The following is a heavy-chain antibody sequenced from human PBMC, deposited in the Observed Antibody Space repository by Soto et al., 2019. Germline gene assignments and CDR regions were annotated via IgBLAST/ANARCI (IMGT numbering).Heavy chain of an antibody. CDR3: AGSSASSSDY. D-gene: IGHD6-6*01. CDR1: DGSVSSGSYY. Sequence: PSETLCITCTFSDGSVSSGSYYWSWIRQPPGKGLEWIGYIYYSGSTNYNPSLKSRVTISVDTSKNQFSLKLSSVTAADTAVYYCAGSSASSSDYWGQGTMVTVSS. V-gene: IGHV4-61*01. CDR2: IYYSGST. J-gene: IGHJ4*02.